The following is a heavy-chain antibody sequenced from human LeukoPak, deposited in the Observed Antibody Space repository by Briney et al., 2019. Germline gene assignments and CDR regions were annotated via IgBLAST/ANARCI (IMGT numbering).Heavy chain of an antibody. CDR2: IYYSGST. Sequence: SETLSLTCTVSGGSISSYYWSWIRQPPGRGLEWIGYIYYSGSTNYNPSLKSRVTISVDTSKNQFSLKLSSVTAADTAVYYCARSERLRWMVRGVQFDYWGQGTLVTVSS. D-gene: IGHD3-10*01. V-gene: IGHV4-59*01. CDR3: ARSERLRWMVRGVQFDY. J-gene: IGHJ4*02. CDR1: GGSISSYY.